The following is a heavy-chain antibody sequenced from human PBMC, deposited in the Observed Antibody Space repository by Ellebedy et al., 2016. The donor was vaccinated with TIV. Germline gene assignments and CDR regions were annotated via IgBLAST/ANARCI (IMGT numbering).Heavy chain of an antibody. CDR1: GYIFSSYA. D-gene: IGHD6-19*01. CDR3: TRVTSSDHFYYFGMDV. Sequence: ASVKVSCKASGYIFSSYAMDWVRQAPGQRPEWLGWMNPANGRTKYSQNFQGRVTLTWDTSASTAYMELSSLRSEDTAVYYCTRVTSSDHFYYFGMDVWGQGTTVTVSS. CDR2: MNPANGRT. V-gene: IGHV1-3*01. J-gene: IGHJ6*02.